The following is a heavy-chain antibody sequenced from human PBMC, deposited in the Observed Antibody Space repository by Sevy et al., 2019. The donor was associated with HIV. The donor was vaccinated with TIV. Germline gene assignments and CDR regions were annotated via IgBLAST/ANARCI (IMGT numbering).Heavy chain of an antibody. V-gene: IGHV3-74*01. J-gene: IGHJ4*01. CDR1: GFTFSDYW. Sequence: GGSLRLSCAASGFTFSDYWMHWVRQAPGKGLVWVSRINTDGSSTTYADSVRGRFTISRDNAKNSVFLQMNSLRAEDTAVYFCATSRRDDYNYYFDYWGHGTLVTVSS. CDR3: ATSRRDDYNYYFDY. D-gene: IGHD4-4*01. CDR2: INTDGSST.